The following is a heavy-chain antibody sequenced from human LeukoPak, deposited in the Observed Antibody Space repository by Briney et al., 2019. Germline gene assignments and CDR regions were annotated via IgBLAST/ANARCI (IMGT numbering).Heavy chain of an antibody. CDR1: GYTFTSYD. D-gene: IGHD3-10*01. Sequence: ASVKVSCKASGYTFTSYDINWVRQATGQGLEWMGWMNPNSGNTGYAQEFQGRVTMTRNTSISTAYMELSSLRSEDTAVYYCARGRHVLLWFGELLPPHNWFDPWGQGTLVTVSS. CDR3: ARGRHVLLWFGELLPPHNWFDP. J-gene: IGHJ5*02. CDR2: MNPNSGNT. V-gene: IGHV1-8*01.